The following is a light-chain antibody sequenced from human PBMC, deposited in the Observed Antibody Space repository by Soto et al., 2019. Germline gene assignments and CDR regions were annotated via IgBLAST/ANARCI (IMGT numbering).Light chain of an antibody. CDR2: LNSDGSH. CDR3: QTCDTGIIWV. J-gene: IGLJ2*01. CDR1: SGHSSYA. V-gene: IGLV4-69*01. Sequence: QSVLTQSPSASASLGASVKLTCTLNSGHSSYAIAWHQQQPYKGPRYLLKLNSDGSHSKGAGIPDRFSGSSSGAERYLTISGLQSEDEADYYCQTCDTGIIWVFGGGTKLTVL.